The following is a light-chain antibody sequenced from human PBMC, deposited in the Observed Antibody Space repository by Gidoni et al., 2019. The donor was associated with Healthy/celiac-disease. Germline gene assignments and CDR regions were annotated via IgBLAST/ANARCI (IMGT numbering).Light chain of an antibody. CDR2: AAS. V-gene: IGKV3-15*01. CDR3: QQYSNWLT. CDR1: QSVSSN. Sequence: EIVMPQSPATLSVSPGERATLSCRASQSVSSNLAWYQQKPGQAPRLLIYAASTRATGIPARFSGSGSGKEFTLTISSLQSEDVAVYCCQQYSNWLTFGGGTKVEIK. J-gene: IGKJ4*01.